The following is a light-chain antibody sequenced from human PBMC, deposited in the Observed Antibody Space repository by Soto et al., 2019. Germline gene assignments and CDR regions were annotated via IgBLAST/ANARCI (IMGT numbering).Light chain of an antibody. CDR3: QKFSAVPT. Sequence: DIQMTQSPSSLSASVGDRVTITCRASQAIYNYLAWYQQKPGKVPTLLISAASTLQSGVPSRFSGSGSGTDFTLTISSLEPVDVATYYCQKFSAVPTFGGGTKME. V-gene: IGKV1-27*01. J-gene: IGKJ4*01. CDR1: QAIYNY. CDR2: AAS.